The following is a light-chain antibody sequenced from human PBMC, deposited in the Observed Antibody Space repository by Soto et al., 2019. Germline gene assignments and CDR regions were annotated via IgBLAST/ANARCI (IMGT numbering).Light chain of an antibody. V-gene: IGKV3-20*01. CDR2: GAS. J-gene: IGKJ2*01. CDR3: QQYGSSPLYS. CDR1: QSITRSY. Sequence: EIVLTQSPDTLSLSPGERATLSCRASQSITRSYLAWYQQKPGQAPRLLIYGASSRATGIPDRFSASGSGTDFTFTISRLEPEDFAVYYCQQYGSSPLYSFGQGTKLEIK.